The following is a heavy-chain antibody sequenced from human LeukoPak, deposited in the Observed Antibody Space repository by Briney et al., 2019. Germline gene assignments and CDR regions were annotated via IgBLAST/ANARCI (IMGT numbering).Heavy chain of an antibody. Sequence: LAGGPLRLSCAASRFTVTTNYMSWVSQAPGKGLEWVSIIYSGGRTYYADSVKGRFTISRDNSKNTLYLQMNSLRAEDTAVYYCVRDLDLGGYSSFEYWGQGTLVTVSS. CDR3: VRDLDLGGYSSFEY. J-gene: IGHJ4*02. CDR2: IYSGGRT. CDR1: RFTVTTNY. D-gene: IGHD4-23*01. V-gene: IGHV3-66*01.